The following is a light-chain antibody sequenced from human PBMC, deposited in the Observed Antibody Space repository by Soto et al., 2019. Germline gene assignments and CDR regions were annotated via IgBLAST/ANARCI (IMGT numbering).Light chain of an antibody. V-gene: IGKV1-9*01. J-gene: IGKJ4*01. CDR3: QQVNSYPLT. CDR1: QGINND. CDR2: ATS. Sequence: IQLTQSHFSLSASVGDTVTLTCRASQGINNDLAWYQQKPGKAPNLLIYATSTLQSGVPSRFSGSGSGTEFTLTISSLQPEDFAAYYCQQVNSYPLTFGGGTKVDIK.